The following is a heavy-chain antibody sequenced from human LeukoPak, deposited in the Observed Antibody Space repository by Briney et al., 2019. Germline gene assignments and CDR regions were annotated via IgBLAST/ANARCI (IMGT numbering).Heavy chain of an antibody. CDR1: GDSVSSISAA. D-gene: IGHD6-13*01. V-gene: IGHV6-1*01. J-gene: IGHJ4*02. Sequence: SQTLSLTCAISGDSVSSISAAWNWIRQPPSRGLEWLGRTYYRSKWYNDYAVSVKSRITINPDTTKNQFSLQLKSVTPEDTAVYYCARDHSGIAAAGESDYWGQGTLVTVSS. CDR3: ARDHSGIAAAGESDY. CDR2: TYYRSKWYN.